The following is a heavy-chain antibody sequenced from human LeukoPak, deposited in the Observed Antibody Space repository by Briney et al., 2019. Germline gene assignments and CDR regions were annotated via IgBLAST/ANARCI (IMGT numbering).Heavy chain of an antibody. V-gene: IGHV5-51*01. CDR2: IYPRDSGT. J-gene: IGHJ6*03. CDR3: ARRGLYSSSSYYYMDV. Sequence: GESLKISCKGSRYSFTNYWIGWVRQMPGKGLEWMGIIYPRDSGTRYSPSLQGQVTISCDTSISTAYLQWSSMKASDTAMYYCARRGLYSSSSYYYMDVWGKGTTVTVSS. D-gene: IGHD6-6*01. CDR1: RYSFTNYW.